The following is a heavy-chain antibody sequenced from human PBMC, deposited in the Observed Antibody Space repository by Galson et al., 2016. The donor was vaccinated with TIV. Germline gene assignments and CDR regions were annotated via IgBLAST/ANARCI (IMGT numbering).Heavy chain of an antibody. Sequence: SLRLSCAASGFTFSRFAMSWVRQAPGKGLEWVSTITDSGGNTYYADSVEGRFTISRDNSKNTLYLQMNSLRAEDTAVYYCAKDANIVVVVAAYYFEYWGQGTLVTVSS. D-gene: IGHD2-15*01. CDR1: GFTFSRFA. V-gene: IGHV3-23*01. CDR2: ITDSGGNT. J-gene: IGHJ4*02. CDR3: AKDANIVVVVAAYYFEY.